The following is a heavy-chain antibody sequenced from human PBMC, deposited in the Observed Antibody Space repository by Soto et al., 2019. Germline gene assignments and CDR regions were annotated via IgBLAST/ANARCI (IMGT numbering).Heavy chain of an antibody. Sequence: QLGGSLRLSCAASGFTFSSYWMHWVRQAPGKGLVWVSRINSDGSSTSYADSVKGRFTISRDNAKNTLYLQMNSLRAEDTAVYYCARDASSSWYRNAFDIWGQGTMVTVSS. CDR3: ARDASSSWYRNAFDI. CDR2: INSDGSST. J-gene: IGHJ3*02. CDR1: GFTFSSYW. V-gene: IGHV3-74*01. D-gene: IGHD6-13*01.